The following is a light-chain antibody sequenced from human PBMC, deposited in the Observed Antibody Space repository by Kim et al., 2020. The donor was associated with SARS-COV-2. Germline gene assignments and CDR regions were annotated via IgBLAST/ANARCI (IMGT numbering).Light chain of an antibody. CDR3: QSYNRSNVV. J-gene: IGLJ2*01. CDR2: EDD. CDR1: SGSIDDNY. Sequence: NFMLTQPHSVSESPGKTVTISCTRSSGSIDDNYAQRYQQRPGGVPTTVIYEDDQRPSGVSDRFSGSIDNSSNSASLTISGLKTEDEADYYCQSYNRSNVVFGGGTQLTVL. V-gene: IGLV6-57*04.